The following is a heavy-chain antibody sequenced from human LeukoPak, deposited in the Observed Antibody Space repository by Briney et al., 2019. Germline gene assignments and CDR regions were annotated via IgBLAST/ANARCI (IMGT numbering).Heavy chain of an antibody. D-gene: IGHD5-18*01. CDR3: ARDLVDTVMSHLVLFDY. CDR1: GGSIRSGSYY. Sequence: SETLSLTCTVSGGSIRSGSYYWSWIRQSAGKGLEWIGRIYISGSTKYNPSLKSRVTISVDTSKNQFSLKLSSVTAADTAVYYCARDLVDTVMSHLVLFDYWGQGTLVTVSS. CDR2: IYISGST. V-gene: IGHV4-61*02. J-gene: IGHJ4*02.